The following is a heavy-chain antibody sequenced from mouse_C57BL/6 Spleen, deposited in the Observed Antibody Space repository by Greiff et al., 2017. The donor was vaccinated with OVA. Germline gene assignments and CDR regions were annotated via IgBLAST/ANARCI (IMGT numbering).Heavy chain of an antibody. Sequence: EVQLQQSGPELVKPGASVKISCKASGYSFTDYNMNWVKQSNGKSLEWIGVINPNYGTASYNQKFKGKATLTVDQSSSTAYMQLNSLTSEDSAVYYCARGRRLTAQATYWYFDVWGTGTTVTVSS. CDR2: INPNYGTA. J-gene: IGHJ1*03. CDR3: ARGRRLTAQATYWYFDV. CDR1: GYSFTDYN. V-gene: IGHV1-39*01. D-gene: IGHD3-2*02.